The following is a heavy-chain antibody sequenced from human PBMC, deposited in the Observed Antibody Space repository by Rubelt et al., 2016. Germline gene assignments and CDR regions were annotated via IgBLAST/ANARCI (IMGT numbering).Heavy chain of an antibody. D-gene: IGHD3-22*01. V-gene: IGHV2-5*02. J-gene: IGHJ4*02. Sequence: QITLKESGPTLVRPTQTLTLTCTFSGFSLSTGGVGVGWIRQPPGKALEWLALIYYDDDKRYSPSLKTRLTITKDTSKHQVVLTMTNLDLVDTATYYCAHRHYVSYDSSGYTPFDYWGQGTLVTVSS. CDR2: IYYDDDK. CDR1: GFSLSTGGVG. CDR3: AHRHYVSYDSSGYTPFDY.